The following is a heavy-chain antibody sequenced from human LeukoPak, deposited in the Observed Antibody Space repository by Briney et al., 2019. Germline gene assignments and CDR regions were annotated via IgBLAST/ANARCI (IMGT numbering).Heavy chain of an antibody. J-gene: IGHJ4*02. CDR3: ARDARGITGTTDY. CDR1: GFTFSSYA. CDR2: ISGSGGST. Sequence: GGSLRLSCAASGFTFSSYAMSWVRQAPGKGLEWVSAISGSGGSTYYADSVKGRFTISRGNSKNTLYLQMNSLRAEDTAVYYCARDARGITGTTDYWGQGTLVTVSS. D-gene: IGHD1-20*01. V-gene: IGHV3-23*01.